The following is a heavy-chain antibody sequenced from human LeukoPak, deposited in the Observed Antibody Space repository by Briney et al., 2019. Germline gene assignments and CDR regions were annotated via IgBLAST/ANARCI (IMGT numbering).Heavy chain of an antibody. CDR3: ARVGYSGYDYLCY. D-gene: IGHD5-12*01. J-gene: IGHJ4*02. V-gene: IGHV3-21*01. Sequence: GGSLRLSCAASGFTFSIYSMNWVRQAPGKGLEWVSSISSSSSYIYYADSVKGRFTISRDNAKNSLYLQMNSLRAEDTAVYYCARVGYSGYDYLCYWGQGTLVTVSS. CDR2: ISSSSSYI. CDR1: GFTFSIYS.